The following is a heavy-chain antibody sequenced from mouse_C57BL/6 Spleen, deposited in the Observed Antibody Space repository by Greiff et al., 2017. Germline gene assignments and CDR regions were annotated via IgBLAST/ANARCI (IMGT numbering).Heavy chain of an antibody. V-gene: IGHV1-76*01. Sequence: VKLMESGAELVRPGASVKLSCKASGYTFTDYYINWVKQRPGQGLEWIARIYPGSGNTYYNEKFKGKATLTAEKSSSTAYMQLSSLTSEDSAVYFCARWSNYDMDYWGQGTSVTVSS. CDR2: IYPGSGNT. CDR3: ARWSNYDMDY. CDR1: GYTFTDYY. J-gene: IGHJ4*01. D-gene: IGHD2-5*01.